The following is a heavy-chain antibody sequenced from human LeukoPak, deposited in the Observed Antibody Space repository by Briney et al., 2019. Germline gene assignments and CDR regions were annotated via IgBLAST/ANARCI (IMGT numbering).Heavy chain of an antibody. Sequence: ASVRVSCKTSGYTFTDYDITWVRQAPGQGLEWTGRVSPYNGNTYYSQRFQDRVTITKDTSTGTAYMDLRNLRTDDTAMYYCARNGRVRRVVKDLFEYWGQGTLVAVSS. CDR3: ARNGRVRRVVKDLFEY. CDR1: GYTFTDYD. J-gene: IGHJ4*02. CDR2: VSPYNGNT. V-gene: IGHV1-18*01. D-gene: IGHD3-10*01.